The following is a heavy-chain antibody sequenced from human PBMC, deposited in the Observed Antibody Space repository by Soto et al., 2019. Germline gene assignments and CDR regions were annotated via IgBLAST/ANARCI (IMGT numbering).Heavy chain of an antibody. D-gene: IGHD3-9*01. Sequence: EVQLVESGGGLVQPGGSLRLSCAASGFTLSDHYMDWVRQAPGKGLEWVGRTRNKANGYTTEYAASVKGRFTISRDDSKNSLYLQMNSPITEDTAVYYCAREPQLTSATVFDYWGQGTPVTVSS. CDR2: TRNKANGYTT. J-gene: IGHJ4*02. V-gene: IGHV3-72*01. CDR1: GFTLSDHY. CDR3: AREPQLTSATVFDY.